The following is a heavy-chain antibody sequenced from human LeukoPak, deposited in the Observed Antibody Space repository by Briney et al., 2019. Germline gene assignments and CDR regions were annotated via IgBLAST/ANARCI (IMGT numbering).Heavy chain of an antibody. D-gene: IGHD6-19*01. CDR3: ARDPYSSGCFDF. CDR1: GYTFGPYS. V-gene: IGHV3-48*02. J-gene: IGHJ4*02. Sequence: AGSLRLSCAASGYTFGPYSVNWVRQAPGKGLEWISHISGDSSTTHYPDSVNGRFSISIDNAKNSLYLQMNSRRDEDTAVYYCARDPYSSGCFDFWGQGTLVTVSS. CDR2: ISGDSSTT.